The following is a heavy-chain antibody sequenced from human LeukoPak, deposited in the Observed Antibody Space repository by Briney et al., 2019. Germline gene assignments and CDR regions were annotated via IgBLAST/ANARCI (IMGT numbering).Heavy chain of an antibody. V-gene: IGHV4-34*01. Sequence: PSETLSLTCAVYGGSFSGYYWSWIRQPPGKGLEWIGSIYHSGSTYYNPSLKSRVTISVDTSKNQFSLKLSSVTAADTAVYYCARDSGPLRWFDPWGQGTLVTVSS. CDR1: GGSFSGYY. D-gene: IGHD3-10*01. J-gene: IGHJ5*02. CDR2: IYHSGST. CDR3: ARDSGPLRWFDP.